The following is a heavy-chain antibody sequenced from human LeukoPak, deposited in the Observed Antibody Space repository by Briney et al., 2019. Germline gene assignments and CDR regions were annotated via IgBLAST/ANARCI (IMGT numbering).Heavy chain of an antibody. CDR2: ISGSGGST. J-gene: IGHJ4*02. CDR3: AKGWRYCSSTSCYVPPPGDLTLFDY. V-gene: IGHV3-23*01. D-gene: IGHD2-2*01. CDR1: GFTFSSYA. Sequence: GGSLRLSCAASGFTFSSYAMSWVRQAPGKGLEWVSAISGSGGSTYYADSVKGRFTISRDNSKNTLYLQMNSLRAEDTAVYYCAKGWRYCSSTSCYVPPPGDLTLFDYWGQGTLVTVSS.